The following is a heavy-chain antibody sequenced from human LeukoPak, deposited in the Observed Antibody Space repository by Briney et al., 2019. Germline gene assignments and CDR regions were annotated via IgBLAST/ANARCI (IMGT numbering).Heavy chain of an antibody. CDR1: GFTFSKYA. CDR2: ISSSSSYT. V-gene: IGHV3-11*06. CDR3: ARAGPEYCSSTSCYAVDYYYYGMDV. J-gene: IGHJ6*02. D-gene: IGHD2-2*01. Sequence: GGSLRLSCAASGFTFSKYAVSWIRQAPGKGLEWVSYISSSSSYTNYADSVKGRFTISRDNAKNSLYLQMNSLRAEDTAVYYCARAGPEYCSSTSCYAVDYYYYGMDVWGQGTTVTVSS.